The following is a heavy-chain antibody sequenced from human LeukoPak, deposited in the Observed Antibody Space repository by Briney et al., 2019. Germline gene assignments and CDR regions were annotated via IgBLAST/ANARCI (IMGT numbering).Heavy chain of an antibody. CDR3: ARDRSKWELLTPHDAFDI. Sequence: ASVKVSCKASGYTFTGYYMHWVRQAPGQGLEWMGWINPNSGGTNYAQKFQGRVTMTRDTSISTAYMELSRLRSDDTAVYYCARDRSKWELLTPHDAFDILGQGTMVTVSS. CDR2: INPNSGGT. CDR1: GYTFTGYY. D-gene: IGHD1-26*01. J-gene: IGHJ3*02. V-gene: IGHV1-2*02.